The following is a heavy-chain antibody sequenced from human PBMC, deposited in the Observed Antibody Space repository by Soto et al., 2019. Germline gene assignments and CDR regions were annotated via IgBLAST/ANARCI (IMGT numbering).Heavy chain of an antibody. V-gene: IGHV1-2*02. CDR1: GYTFTNND. Sequence: ASVKVSCKASGYTFTNNDVSWVRQATGQGLEWMGWINPNSGGTNYAQKFQGRVTMTRDTSISTAYMELSRLRSDDTAVYYCARELEPGPYYYYGMDVWGQGTTVTVSS. CDR2: INPNSGGT. CDR3: ARELEPGPYYYYGMDV. J-gene: IGHJ6*02. D-gene: IGHD1-1*01.